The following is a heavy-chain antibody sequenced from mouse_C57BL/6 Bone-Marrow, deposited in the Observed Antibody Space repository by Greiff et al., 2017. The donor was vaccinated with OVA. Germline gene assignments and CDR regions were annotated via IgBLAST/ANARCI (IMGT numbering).Heavy chain of an antibody. Sequence: EVQLQESGGGLVKPGGSLKLSCAASGFTFSSYAMSWVRQTPEKRLEWVATISDGGSYTYYPDNVKGRFTISRDNAKNNLYLQMSHLKSEDTAMYYCANPPYAMDYWGQGTSVTVSS. J-gene: IGHJ4*01. CDR1: GFTFSSYA. V-gene: IGHV5-4*01. CDR2: ISDGGSYT. CDR3: ANPPYAMDY.